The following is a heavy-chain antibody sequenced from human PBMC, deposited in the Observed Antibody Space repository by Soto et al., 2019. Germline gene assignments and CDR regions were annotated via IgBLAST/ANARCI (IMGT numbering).Heavy chain of an antibody. CDR3: ARHNYGSGSTYFDY. V-gene: IGHV4-59*08. D-gene: IGHD3-10*01. J-gene: IGHJ4*02. CDR2: IYYSGST. Sequence: SETLSLTCTVSGGSISSYYWSWIRQPPGKGLEWIGYIYYSGSTNYNPSLKSRVTITVDTSKNQISQKLNSMTAADTAVYYCARHNYGSGSTYFDYWGQGTLVTVSS. CDR1: GGSISSYY.